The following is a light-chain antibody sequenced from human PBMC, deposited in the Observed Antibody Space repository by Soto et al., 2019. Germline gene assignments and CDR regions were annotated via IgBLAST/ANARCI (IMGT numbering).Light chain of an antibody. Sequence: QSALTQPASVSGSPGQSITISCTGTSSDVGSHNLVSWYQQHPGQAPKLMIYEVSKRPLGVSARFSASKSGNTASLTISGLQGEDEADYYCCSYGGSRAVFGGGTKLTVL. J-gene: IGLJ7*01. V-gene: IGLV2-23*02. CDR3: CSYGGSRAV. CDR1: SSDVGSHNL. CDR2: EVS.